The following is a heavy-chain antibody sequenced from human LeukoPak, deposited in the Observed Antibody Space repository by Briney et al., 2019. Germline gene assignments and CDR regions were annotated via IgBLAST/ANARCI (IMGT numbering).Heavy chain of an antibody. CDR3: AHRAAAGHFDI. J-gene: IGHJ3*02. Sequence: TLSLTCTVSGGSISNGNYYWSWIRQPPGKALEWLALIYWDDDKRYSPSLKSRLTITKDTSKNQVVLTKTNMDPVDTATYYCAHRAAAGHFDIWGQGTMVTVSS. V-gene: IGHV2-5*08. CDR1: GGSISNGNYY. D-gene: IGHD6-13*01. CDR2: IYWDDDK.